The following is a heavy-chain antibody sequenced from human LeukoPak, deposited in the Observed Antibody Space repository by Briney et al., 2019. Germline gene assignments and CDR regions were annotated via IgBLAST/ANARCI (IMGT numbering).Heavy chain of an antibody. V-gene: IGHV1-18*04. CDR3: ARVPFFLAYYFDY. D-gene: IGHD3-16*01. Sequence: ASVKVSCKASGYTFTSYYMHWVRQAPGQGLEWMGWISAYNGNTKYAQKLQGRVTMTTDTSTSTAYMELRSLRSDDTAVYYCARVPFFLAYYFDYWGQGTLVTVSS. CDR1: GYTFTSYY. J-gene: IGHJ4*02. CDR2: ISAYNGNT.